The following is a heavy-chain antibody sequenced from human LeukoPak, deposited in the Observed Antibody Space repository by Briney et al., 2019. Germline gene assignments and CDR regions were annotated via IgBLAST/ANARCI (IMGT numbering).Heavy chain of an antibody. CDR3: AKGQSYYYGSGSYPDP. J-gene: IGHJ5*02. D-gene: IGHD3-10*01. V-gene: IGHV3-23*01. Sequence: PGGSLRLSCAASGFTFNSYSMSWVRQAPGKGLEWVSAISGSGGSTYYADSVKGRFTISRDNSKNTLYLQMNSLRAEDTAVYYCAKGQSYYYGSGSYPDPWGQGTLVTVSS. CDR2: ISGSGGST. CDR1: GFTFNSYS.